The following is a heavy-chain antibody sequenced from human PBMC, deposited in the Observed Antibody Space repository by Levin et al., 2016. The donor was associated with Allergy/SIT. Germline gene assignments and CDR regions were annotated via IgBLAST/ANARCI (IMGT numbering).Heavy chain of an antibody. J-gene: IGHJ5*02. V-gene: IGHV3-33*01. D-gene: IGHD2-15*01. CDR2: IWYDGSNK. Sequence: GESLKISCAASGFTFSSYGMHWVRQAPGKGLEWVAVIWYDGSNKYYADSVKGRFTISRDNSKNTLYLQMNSLRAEDTAVYYCARGGYCSGGSCFLIPLFDPWGQGTLVTVSS. CDR1: GFTFSSYG. CDR3: ARGGYCSGGSCFLIPLFDP.